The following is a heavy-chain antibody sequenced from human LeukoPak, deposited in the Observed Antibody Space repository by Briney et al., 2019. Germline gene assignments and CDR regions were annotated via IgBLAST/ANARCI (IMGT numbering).Heavy chain of an antibody. D-gene: IGHD3-22*01. CDR3: ARAPYDSSGYSDY. V-gene: IGHV3-64*01. CDR2: INSNGGST. Sequence: PGGSLRLSCAASGFTFSSYAMHWVRQAPGKGLEYVSAINSNGGSTYYANSVKGRFTISRDNSKNTLYLQMGSLRAEDMAVYYCARAPYDSSGYSDYWGQGTLVTVSS. CDR1: GFTFSSYA. J-gene: IGHJ4*02.